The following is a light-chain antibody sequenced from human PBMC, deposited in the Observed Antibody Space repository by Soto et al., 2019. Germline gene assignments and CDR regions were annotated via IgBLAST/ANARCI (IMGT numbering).Light chain of an antibody. V-gene: IGKV3-15*01. Sequence: EIVMTQSPATLSVSPGERATLSCRASQRVSNNLAWYQQKPGQATRLLISGASTRATGISARFSGSGSGTEVTLTIRSLQSEDSAVYYCQQYENWPPYTFGQGTKVEIQ. J-gene: IGKJ2*01. CDR3: QQYENWPPYT. CDR2: GAS. CDR1: QRVSNN.